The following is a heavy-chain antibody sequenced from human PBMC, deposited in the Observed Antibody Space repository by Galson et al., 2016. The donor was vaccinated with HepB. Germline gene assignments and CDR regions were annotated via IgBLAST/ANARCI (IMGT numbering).Heavy chain of an antibody. CDR2: VIPMFRTT. D-gene: IGHD3-10*01. CDR3: ARDYYGSGSMDAPLDY. CDR1: GGSFSSFT. Sequence: SVKVSCKASGGSFSSFTINWVRQAPGQGLEWMGGVIPMFRTTKFTQKFQGRVTITADESTSTAYMELSSLTSEETAVYYCARDYYGSGSMDAPLDYWGQGTQVTVSS. V-gene: IGHV1-69*13. J-gene: IGHJ4*02.